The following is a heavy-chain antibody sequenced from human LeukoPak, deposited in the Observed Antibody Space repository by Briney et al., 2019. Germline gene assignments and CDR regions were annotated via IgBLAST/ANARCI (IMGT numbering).Heavy chain of an antibody. D-gene: IGHD2-15*01. Sequence: GGSLRLSCAASGFTFSSYNMNWVRQAPGKGLEWVSGINRNGGSTGYADSVKGRFTISRDNAKNSLYLQMSSLRAEDTALYYCARVVDCSGGSCYSWYYYYYMDVWGKGTTVTVSS. V-gene: IGHV3-20*04. CDR2: INRNGGST. CDR3: ARVVDCSGGSCYSWYYYYYMDV. CDR1: GFTFSSYN. J-gene: IGHJ6*03.